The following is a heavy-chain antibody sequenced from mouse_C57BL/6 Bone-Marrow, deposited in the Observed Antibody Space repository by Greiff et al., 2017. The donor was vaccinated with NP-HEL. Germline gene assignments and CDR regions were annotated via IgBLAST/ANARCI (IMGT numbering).Heavy chain of an antibody. V-gene: IGHV1-69*01. CDR2: IEPSDSYT. CDR1: GYTFTSYW. D-gene: IGHD1-1*01. J-gene: IGHJ2*01. Sequence: VQLQQPGAELVMPGASVKLSCKASGYTFTSYWMHWVKQRPGQGLEWIGEIEPSDSYTNYNQKFKGKSTLTVDKSSSTAYMQLSSLTSEDSAVYYCARGVITTADYWGQGTTLTVSS. CDR3: ARGVITTADY.